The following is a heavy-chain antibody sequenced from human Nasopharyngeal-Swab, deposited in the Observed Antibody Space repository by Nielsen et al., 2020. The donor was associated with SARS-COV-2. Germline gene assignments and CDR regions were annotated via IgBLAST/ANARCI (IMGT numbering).Heavy chain of an antibody. J-gene: IGHJ4*02. CDR2: IGISGSPK. D-gene: IGHD3-10*01. V-gene: IGHV3-48*03. CDR3: ARDVQRGFDS. CDR1: GFTFTNYE. Sequence: GGSLRLSCAVSGFTFTNYEIHWVRQAPGKGLEWVSYIGISGSPKYYADSVKGRFTISRDNAKNSLSLQMNSLRAEDTAVYYCARDVQRGFDSWGQGTLGTVSS.